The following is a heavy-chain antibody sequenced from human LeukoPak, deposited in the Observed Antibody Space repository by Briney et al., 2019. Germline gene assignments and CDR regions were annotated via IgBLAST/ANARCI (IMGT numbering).Heavy chain of an antibody. D-gene: IGHD6-19*01. J-gene: IGHJ4*02. V-gene: IGHV1-46*01. CDR3: ARDGGSGWKRFDY. Sequence: GASVKVSCKASGYTFTRYYMHWVRQAPGQGLEWMGIINPSGGSTSYAQKFQGRVTMTTDASTSTVYMELTSLRSDDTAVYYCARDGGSGWKRFDYWGQGTLVTVSS. CDR2: INPSGGST. CDR1: GYTFTRYY.